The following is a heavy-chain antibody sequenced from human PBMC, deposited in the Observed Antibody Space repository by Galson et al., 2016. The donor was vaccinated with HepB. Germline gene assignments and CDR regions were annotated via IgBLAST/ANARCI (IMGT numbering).Heavy chain of an antibody. Sequence: SETLSLTCTVSGDCIRNVGRHWGWFRQSPGKGLEYIGSIHSSGTSYYNPSLTSRVTVSADMSRNQFFLSLTSVTAADTAIYYCVRLGTAAAVANRRGGLYWSQGTRVTVSS. D-gene: IGHD6-13*01. J-gene: IGHJ4*02. CDR3: VRLGTAAAVANRRGGLY. CDR1: GDCIRNVGRH. CDR2: IHSSGTS. V-gene: IGHV4-39*01.